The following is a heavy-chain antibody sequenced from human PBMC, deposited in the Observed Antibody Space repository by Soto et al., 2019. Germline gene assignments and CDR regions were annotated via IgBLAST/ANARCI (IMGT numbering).Heavy chain of an antibody. CDR3: AHRPSYCSGGSCYSGFDY. CDR2: IYWDDAK. CDR1: GFSLSTSGVG. J-gene: IGHJ4*02. V-gene: IGHV2-5*02. D-gene: IGHD2-15*01. Sequence: QITLKESGPTLVKPTQTLTLTCTFSGFSLSTSGVGVGWIRQPPGKALEWLALIYWDDAKRYSPSLKSRLTITKDTSKNPVVLTMTNMDPVDTATYYCAHRPSYCSGGSCYSGFDYWGQGTLVTVSS.